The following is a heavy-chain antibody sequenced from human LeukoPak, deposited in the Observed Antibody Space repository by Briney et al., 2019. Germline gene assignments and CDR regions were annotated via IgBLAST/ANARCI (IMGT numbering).Heavy chain of an antibody. D-gene: IGHD1-26*01. CDR2: IYYSGST. J-gene: IGHJ4*02. V-gene: IGHV4-59*01. CDR1: GGSISGYY. Sequence: PSETLCLTCTVSGGSISGYYWSWIRQPPGKGLEWIGYIYYSGSTNYNPSLKSRVTISVDTSKNQFSLKLYSVTAADTAVYYCARAGRSGSSGYYFDYWGQGTLVTVSS. CDR3: ARAGRSGSSGYYFDY.